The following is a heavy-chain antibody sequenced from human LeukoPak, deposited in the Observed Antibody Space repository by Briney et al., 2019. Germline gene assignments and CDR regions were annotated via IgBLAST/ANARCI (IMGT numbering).Heavy chain of an antibody. CDR2: IYYSGST. CDR1: GGSISAYY. D-gene: IGHD6-6*01. J-gene: IGHJ4*02. Sequence: SQTLSLTCTVSGGSISAYYWTWIRQPPGKGLEWIGYIYYSGSTNYNPSLKSRVTISVDTSKNQFSLKLSSVTAADTAVYYCATIAGSSSYWGQGTLVTVSS. V-gene: IGHV4-59*08. CDR3: ATIAGSSSY.